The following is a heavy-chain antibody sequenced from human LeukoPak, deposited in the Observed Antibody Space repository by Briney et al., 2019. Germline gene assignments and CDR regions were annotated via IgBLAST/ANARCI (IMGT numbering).Heavy chain of an antibody. CDR3: ASYSGYDSAHDY. Sequence: PSETLSLTCTVSGVSISSYYWSWIRQPPGKGLEWIGYIYYSGSTNYNPSLKSRVTISVDTSKNQFSLKLSSVTAADTAVYYCASYSGYDSAHDYWGQGTLVTVYS. V-gene: IGHV4-59*01. D-gene: IGHD5-12*01. J-gene: IGHJ4*02. CDR1: GVSISSYY. CDR2: IYYSGST.